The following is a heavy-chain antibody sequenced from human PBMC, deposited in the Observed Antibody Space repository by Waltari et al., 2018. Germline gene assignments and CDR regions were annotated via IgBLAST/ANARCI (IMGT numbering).Heavy chain of an antibody. D-gene: IGHD3-16*01. CDR1: GGSISSSSYY. CDR2: IYYSGRT. Sequence: QLQLQESGPGLVKPSETLSLTCTVSGGSISSSSYYWGWIRQPPGKGLEWIGSIYYSGRTYYNPSLKSRVTISVDTSKNQFSLKLSSVTAADTAVYYCASDTRPFDYYYGMDVWGQGTTVTVSS. V-gene: IGHV4-39*01. J-gene: IGHJ6*02. CDR3: ASDTRPFDYYYGMDV.